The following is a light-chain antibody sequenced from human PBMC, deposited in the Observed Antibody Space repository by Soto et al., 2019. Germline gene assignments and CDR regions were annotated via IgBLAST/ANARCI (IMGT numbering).Light chain of an antibody. V-gene: IGLV2-23*01. CDR2: KGT. Sequence: QSVLAQPASVSGSPGQSITISCTGTSSDVGAYNSVSWYQQHPHKAPQVIIYKGTQRPSGISNRFSGSTSGNAASLTISGLQADDEADYCCCSSAPESTYVFGTGTKLTVL. CDR1: SSDVGAYNS. CDR3: CSSAPESTYV. J-gene: IGLJ1*01.